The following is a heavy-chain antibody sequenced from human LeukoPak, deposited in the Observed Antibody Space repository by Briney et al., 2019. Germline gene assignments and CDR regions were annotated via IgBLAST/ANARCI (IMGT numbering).Heavy chain of an antibody. CDR3: ARESCSGGSCYFDY. J-gene: IGHJ4*02. V-gene: IGHV3-66*02. CDR1: GFTVSSNY. Sequence: PGGSLRLSCAASGFTVSSNYMSWVRQAPGKGLEWVSVIYSGGSTYYADSVKGRFTISRDNSKNTLYLQMNSLRAEDTAVYYCARESCSGGSCYFDYWGQGTLVTVSS. D-gene: IGHD2-15*01. CDR2: IYSGGST.